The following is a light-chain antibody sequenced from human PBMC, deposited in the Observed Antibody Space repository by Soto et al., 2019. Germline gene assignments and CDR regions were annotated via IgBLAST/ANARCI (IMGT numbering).Light chain of an antibody. Sequence: DSQMAQCPSTLSPTAGNRFTIGWRASQSISSWLAWYQQKPGKAPKLLIYKASTLKSGVPSRFSGSGSGTEFTLTISSLQPDDFATYYCQHYNSYSEAFGQGTKVDIK. CDR3: QHYNSYSEA. CDR1: QSISSW. CDR2: KAS. V-gene: IGKV1-5*03. J-gene: IGKJ1*01.